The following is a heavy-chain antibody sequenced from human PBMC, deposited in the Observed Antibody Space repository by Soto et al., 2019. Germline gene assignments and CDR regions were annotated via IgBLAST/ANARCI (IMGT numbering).Heavy chain of an antibody. Sequence: GGSLRLSCVASGFTFRTNPMSWVRQAPGKGLEWVPAISGSGGSTYYADSVKGRFTISRDNSKNTLYLQMNSLRAEDTAVYYCAKDTPLIAEEYYYGMDVWGQGTTVTVSS. CDR3: AKDTPLIAEEYYYGMDV. J-gene: IGHJ6*02. D-gene: IGHD6-13*01. V-gene: IGHV3-23*01. CDR1: GFTFRTNP. CDR2: ISGSGGST.